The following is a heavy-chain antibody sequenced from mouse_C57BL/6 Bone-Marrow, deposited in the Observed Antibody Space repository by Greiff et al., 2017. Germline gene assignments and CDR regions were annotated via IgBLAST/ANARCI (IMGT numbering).Heavy chain of an antibody. CDR2: IDPSDSYT. V-gene: IGHV1-69*01. CDR1: GYTFTSYW. J-gene: IGHJ1*03. CDR3: ARDGAGLPSWYFDV. D-gene: IGHD2-4*01. Sequence: QVQLKQPGAELVMPGASVKLSCKASGYTFTSYWMHWVKQRPGQGLEWIGEIDPSDSYTNYNQKFQGKSTLTVAKSSSTADMQLSSLTSEDSAVSYCARDGAGLPSWYFDVWGTGTTVTVSS.